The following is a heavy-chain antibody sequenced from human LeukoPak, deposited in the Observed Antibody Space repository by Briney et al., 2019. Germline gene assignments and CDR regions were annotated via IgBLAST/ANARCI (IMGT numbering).Heavy chain of an antibody. CDR1: GGSISSGDYY. J-gene: IGHJ4*02. Sequence: ASETLSLTCTVSGGSISSGDYYWSWIRQPPGKGLEWIGYIYYSGSTYYNPSLKSRVTMSVDTSKNQFSLKLSSVTAADTAVLYCARDRSGIAADWGQGILVTVSS. CDR3: ARDRSGIAAD. D-gene: IGHD6-25*01. CDR2: IYYSGST. V-gene: IGHV4-30-4*01.